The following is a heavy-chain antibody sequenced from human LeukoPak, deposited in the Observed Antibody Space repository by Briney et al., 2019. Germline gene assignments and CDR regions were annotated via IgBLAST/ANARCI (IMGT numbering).Heavy chain of an antibody. CDR3: ARQKVEWELLPWSAFDI. CDR2: INPSGGST. CDR1: GYTFTSYY. J-gene: IGHJ3*02. Sequence: GASVKVSCKASGYTFTSYYMHWVRQAPGQGLEWMGIINPSGGSTTYAQKFQGRVTMTRDTSTSTVYMDPRSLRSEDTAVYYCARQKVEWELLPWSAFDIWGQGTMVTVSS. V-gene: IGHV1-46*01. D-gene: IGHD1-26*01.